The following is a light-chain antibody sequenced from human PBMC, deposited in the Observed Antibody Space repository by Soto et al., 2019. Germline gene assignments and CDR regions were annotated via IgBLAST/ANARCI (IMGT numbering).Light chain of an antibody. CDR3: QQYNSYSGT. CDR2: DAS. CDR1: QSISSW. J-gene: IGKJ1*01. V-gene: IGKV1-5*01. Sequence: DIQMTQSPSTLSASVGDRVTITCRASQSISSWLAWYQQKPGKAPKLLIYDASSLESGVPSRFSGSGSGTEFTLTISSLHPDDFATYYCQQYNSYSGTFGQGTKVDI.